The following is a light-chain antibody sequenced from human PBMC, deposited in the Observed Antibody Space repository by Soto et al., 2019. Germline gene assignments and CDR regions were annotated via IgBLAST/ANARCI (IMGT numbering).Light chain of an antibody. J-gene: IGKJ1*01. CDR2: DAS. Sequence: DIQMTRSPSTRSASVGDGVTITCRASQSISSWLAWYQQKPGKAPKLLIYDASSLESGVPSRFSGSGSGTEFTLTISSLQPDDFATYYCQQYNSYSRTFGQGTKVDIK. V-gene: IGKV1-5*01. CDR3: QQYNSYSRT. CDR1: QSISSW.